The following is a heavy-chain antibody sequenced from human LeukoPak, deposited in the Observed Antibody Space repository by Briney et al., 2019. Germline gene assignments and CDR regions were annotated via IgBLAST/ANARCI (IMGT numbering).Heavy chain of an antibody. J-gene: IGHJ1*01. D-gene: IGHD4-17*01. Sequence: GASVKVSCKASGYTFTSYGISWVRQAPGQGLEWMGWISAYNGNTNYAQKLQGRVTMTTDTPTSTAYMELRSLRSDGTAVYYCARDQYTDYGDYHEYFQHWGQGTLVTVSS. CDR1: GYTFTSYG. CDR3: ARDQYTDYGDYHEYFQH. CDR2: ISAYNGNT. V-gene: IGHV1-18*01.